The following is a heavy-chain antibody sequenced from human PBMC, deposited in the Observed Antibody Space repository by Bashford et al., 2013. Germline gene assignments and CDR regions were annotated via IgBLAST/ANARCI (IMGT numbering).Heavy chain of an antibody. J-gene: IGHJ4*02. CDR2: IVVDSGNT. CDR1: GFTFINSV. D-gene: IGHD6-13*01. CDR3: AAREGGAAAGKFDY. V-gene: IGHV1-58*02. Sequence: VASVKVSCKASGFTFINSVMQWVRQARGQRLEWIGWIVVDSGNTNFAQKFQGRVTITRDMSTRTVYMELSSLRSEDTAIYYCAAREGGAAAGKFDYWGQGTLVTVSS.